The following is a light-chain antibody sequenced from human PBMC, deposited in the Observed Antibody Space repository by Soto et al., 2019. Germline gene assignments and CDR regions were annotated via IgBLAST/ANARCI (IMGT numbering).Light chain of an antibody. CDR3: HQRSSWPPIT. CDR1: QSVSSY. Sequence: EIVLTQSPATLSLSPGERATLSCRASQSVSSYLAWYQQKPGQGPRLLIYDASNRATGVSARFSGSGSGTDFTLTISSLEPEDFAVYYCHQRSSWPPITFGQGTRLEIK. CDR2: DAS. J-gene: IGKJ5*01. V-gene: IGKV3-11*01.